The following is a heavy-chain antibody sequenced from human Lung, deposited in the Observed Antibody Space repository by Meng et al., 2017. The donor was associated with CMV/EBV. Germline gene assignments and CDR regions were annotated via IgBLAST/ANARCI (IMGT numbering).Heavy chain of an antibody. Sequence: SXTXSLXCTVSGGXISSSSYYWGWIRQPPGKGLEWIGSIYYSGSTYYNPSLKSRVTISVDTSKNQFSLKLSSVTAADTAVYYCARATGYCSRTSCYTTFYYYYGMDVXGQGXTVTVSS. V-gene: IGHV4-39*07. D-gene: IGHD2-2*02. CDR1: GGXISSSSYY. J-gene: IGHJ6*02. CDR3: ARATGYCSRTSCYTTFYYYYGMDV. CDR2: IYYSGST.